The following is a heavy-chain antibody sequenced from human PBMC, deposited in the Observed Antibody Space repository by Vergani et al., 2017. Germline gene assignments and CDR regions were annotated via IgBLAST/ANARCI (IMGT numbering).Heavy chain of an antibody. CDR3: ARVSRGLFDY. J-gene: IGHJ4*02. CDR1: GFTFSSYA. CDR2: ISSNGGIT. V-gene: IGHV3-64*01. Sequence: EVQLVESGGGLVQPGGSLRLSCAASGFTFSSYAMHWVRQAPGKGLEYFSAISSNGGITYYANSVKGRFTISRDNSKNTLYHQMGSLRAEDMAVYYCARVSRGLFDYWGQGTLVTVSS. D-gene: IGHD3-10*01.